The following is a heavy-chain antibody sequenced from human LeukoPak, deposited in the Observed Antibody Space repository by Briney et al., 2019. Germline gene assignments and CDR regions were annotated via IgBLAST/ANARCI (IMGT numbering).Heavy chain of an antibody. CDR2: IYYSGST. Sequence: SETLSLTCTVSGGSISSGGYYWSWIRQHPGKGLEWIGYIYYSGSTYYNPSLKSRVTISVDTSKNQFSLKLSSVTAADTAVYYCARTPARITMIVVVHPYFDYWGQGTLVTVSS. J-gene: IGHJ4*02. V-gene: IGHV4-31*03. D-gene: IGHD3-22*01. CDR1: GGSISSGGYY. CDR3: ARTPARITMIVVVHPYFDY.